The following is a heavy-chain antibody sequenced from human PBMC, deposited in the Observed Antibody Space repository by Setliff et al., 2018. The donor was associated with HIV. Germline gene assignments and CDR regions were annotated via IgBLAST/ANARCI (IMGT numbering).Heavy chain of an antibody. Sequence: PSETLSLTCAVYGASLSPYFWHWIRQSPGKGLEWIGEISHNGGFNYSPSLESRLTMSVDTPRNQVSLNWSAVTAADTAIYYCVRGANFYTPRKRIFDYWGQGMSVTVSS. J-gene: IGHJ4*02. D-gene: IGHD3-3*01. V-gene: IGHV4-34*01. CDR1: GASLSPYF. CDR2: ISHNGGF. CDR3: VRGANFYTPRKRIFDY.